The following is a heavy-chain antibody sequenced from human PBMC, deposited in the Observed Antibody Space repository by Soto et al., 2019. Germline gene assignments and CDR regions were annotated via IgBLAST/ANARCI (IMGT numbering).Heavy chain of an antibody. CDR3: AKVSSKYSRADIDY. J-gene: IGHJ4*02. Sequence: PGGSLRLSCAASGFTFSSYAMSWVRQAPGKGLEWVSAISGSVGSTYYADSVKGRFTISRDNSKNTLYLQMNSLRAEDTAVYYCAKVSSKYSRADIDYWGQGTLVTVSS. V-gene: IGHV3-23*01. CDR2: ISGSVGST. D-gene: IGHD6-6*01. CDR1: GFTFSSYA.